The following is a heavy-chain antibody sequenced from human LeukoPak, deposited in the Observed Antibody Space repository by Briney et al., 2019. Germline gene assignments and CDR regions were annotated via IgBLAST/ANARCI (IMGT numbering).Heavy chain of an antibody. CDR3: ARGIPWGYSGSYDFDY. D-gene: IGHD1-26*01. CDR2: INAGNGNT. CDR1: GYTFTSYA. Sequence: GASVKVSCKASGYTFTSYAMHWVRQAPGQRLEWMGWINAGNGNTKYSQKSQGRVTITRDTSASTAYMELSSLRSEDTAVYYCARGIPWGYSGSYDFDYWGQGTLVTVSS. V-gene: IGHV1-3*01. J-gene: IGHJ4*02.